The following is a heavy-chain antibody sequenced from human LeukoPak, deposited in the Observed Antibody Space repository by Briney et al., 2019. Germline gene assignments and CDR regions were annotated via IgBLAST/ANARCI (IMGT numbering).Heavy chain of an antibody. D-gene: IGHD3-9*01. CDR2: IKQDGSEK. CDR3: ARRPLVLRYFDWLSDFDAFDI. CDR1: GFTFSSYW. Sequence: GGSLRLSCAASGFTFSSYWMSWVRQAPGKGLEWVANIKQDGSEKYYVDSVKGRFTISRDNAKKSLYLQMNRLRAEDTAVYYCARRPLVLRYFDWLSDFDAFDIWGQGTMVTVSS. J-gene: IGHJ3*02. V-gene: IGHV3-7*01.